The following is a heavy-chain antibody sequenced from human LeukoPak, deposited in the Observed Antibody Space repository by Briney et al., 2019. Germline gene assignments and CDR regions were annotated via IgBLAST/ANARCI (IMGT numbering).Heavy chain of an antibody. CDR3: AKDPKLKYSSGWYGFDC. J-gene: IGHJ4*02. Sequence: GGSLRLSCAASGFTISSNYMCWVRQAPGKGLEWVSVVCGSGGSTFYADSVKGRFTISRDNSKNTLYLQMNSLRAEDTAVYYCAKDPKLKYSSGWYGFDCWGQGTLVTVYS. CDR1: GFTISSNY. V-gene: IGHV3-23*01. D-gene: IGHD6-19*01. CDR2: VCGSGGST.